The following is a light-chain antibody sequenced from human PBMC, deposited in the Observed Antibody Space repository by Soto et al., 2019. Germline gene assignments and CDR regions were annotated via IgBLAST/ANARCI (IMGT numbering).Light chain of an antibody. J-gene: IGLJ1*01. CDR2: EVS. CDR3: SSYRTIKTYV. Sequence: QSALTQPASVSGSPRQSVTISCTGTSSDVGGYDYVSWYQQHPGKAPKLMISEVSKRRSGVSNRFSGSKSGNTASRNISGLQAEYEADYCCSSYRTIKTYVFAIGTQLTVL. V-gene: IGLV2-14*01. CDR1: SSDVGGYDY.